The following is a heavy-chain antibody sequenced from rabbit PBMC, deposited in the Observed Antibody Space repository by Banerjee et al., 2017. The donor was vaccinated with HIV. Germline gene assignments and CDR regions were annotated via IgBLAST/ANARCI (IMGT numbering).Heavy chain of an antibody. CDR2: FVAGKSST. J-gene: IGHJ4*01. CDR3: VRDRYASSSGYYIPDL. CDR1: GFSFSSSYY. V-gene: IGHV1S45*01. Sequence: EQLEESGGGLGQPEGSLTLTCTASGFSFSSSYYMCWVRQAPGKGLEWIGNFVAGKSSTSYASWVNGRFTISSHNAQNTLYLQLNSLTAADTATYFCVRDRYASSSGYYIPDLWGQGTLVTVS. D-gene: IGHD1-1*01.